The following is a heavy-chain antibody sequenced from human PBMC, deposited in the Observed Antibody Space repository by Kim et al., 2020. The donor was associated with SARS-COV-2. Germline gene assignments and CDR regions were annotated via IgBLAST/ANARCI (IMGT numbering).Heavy chain of an antibody. CDR2: ISSSGGTT. CDR3: VSRPGWTYRFDY. V-gene: IGHV3-64D*06. D-gene: IGHD1-7*01. Sequence: GGSLRLSCSASGLTFSSYAMHWVRQAPGKGLEYVSAISSSGGTTYYADSVKGRFTISRDSSKNTVYLHMSSLREEDTAVYYCVSRPGWTYRFDYWGRGTL. J-gene: IGHJ4*02. CDR1: GLTFSSYA.